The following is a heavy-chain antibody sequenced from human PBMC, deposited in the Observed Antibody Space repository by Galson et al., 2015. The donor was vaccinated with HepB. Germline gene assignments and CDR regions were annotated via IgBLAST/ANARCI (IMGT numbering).Heavy chain of an antibody. D-gene: IGHD2-21*01. CDR1: GFAFSDFG. CDR2: IWADGSTQ. CDR3: AREAHIAVAAFDS. J-gene: IGHJ2*01. V-gene: IGHV3-33*01. Sequence: SLRLSCAASGFAFSDFGIHWVRQAPGKGLEWVALIWADGSTQHYADSVRGRLRISRDNSKNTVYLQMNSLRADNTAVYYCAREAHIAVAAFDSWGRGTLVAVSS.